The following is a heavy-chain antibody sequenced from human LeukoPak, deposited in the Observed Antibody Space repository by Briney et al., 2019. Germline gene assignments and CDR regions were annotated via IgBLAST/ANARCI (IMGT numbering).Heavy chain of an antibody. D-gene: IGHD3-9*01. CDR3: AKDHSTDILTGGYFDY. CDR2: ISGSGGST. CDR1: GFTFSSYA. V-gene: IGHV3-23*01. J-gene: IGHJ4*02. Sequence: PGGSLRLSCAASGFTFSSYAMSWVRQAPGKGLEWVSAISGSGGSTYYADSVKGRFTISRDNSKNTLYLQMNSLSAEDTAVYYCAKDHSTDILTGGYFDYWGQGTLVTVSS.